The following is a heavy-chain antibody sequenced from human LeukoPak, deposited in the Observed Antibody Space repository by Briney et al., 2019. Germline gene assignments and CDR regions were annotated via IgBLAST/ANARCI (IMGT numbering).Heavy chain of an antibody. V-gene: IGHV3-21*01. D-gene: IGHD2-2*01. J-gene: IGHJ4*02. CDR1: GFTSSTYS. CDR2: ISDRGTYI. Sequence: GGSLRLSCTASGFTSSTYSMNWVRQAPGKGLEWVASISDRGTYIYYADSVKGRFTISRDNAKNSLYLQMNSLRAEDTAVYYCANHLACGSTSCPPFDSWGQGTLVTVSS. CDR3: ANHLACGSTSCPPFDS.